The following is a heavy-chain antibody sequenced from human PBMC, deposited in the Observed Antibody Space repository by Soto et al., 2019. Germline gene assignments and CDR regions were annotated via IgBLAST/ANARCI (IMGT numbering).Heavy chain of an antibody. V-gene: IGHV1-69*13. CDR2: IIPIFGTA. CDR3: ARDNSGYSGYDAPQGY. J-gene: IGHJ4*02. Sequence: ASVKVSCKASGGTFSSYAISWVRQAPGQGLEWMGGIIPIFGTANYAQKFQGRVTITADESTSTAYMELSSLRSEDTAVYYCARDNSGYSGYDAPQGYWGQGTLVTVSS. CDR1: GGTFSSYA. D-gene: IGHD5-12*01.